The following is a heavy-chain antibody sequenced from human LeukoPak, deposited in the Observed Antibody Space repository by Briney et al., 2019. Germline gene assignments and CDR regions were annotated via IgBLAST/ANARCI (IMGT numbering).Heavy chain of an antibody. CDR1: GYRFSNYW. V-gene: IGHV5-51*01. D-gene: IGHD3-22*01. Sequence: GESLKISCKGSGYRFSNYWIAWVRQMPGRGLDWIGLISPGDSDTKYSPSFQGQVTISADKSISTAYLQWSSLRASDTAMYYCARQHNYFDTRGYLSHAFDIWGQGTMVTVS. CDR3: ARQHNYFDTRGYLSHAFDI. J-gene: IGHJ3*02. CDR2: ISPGDSDT.